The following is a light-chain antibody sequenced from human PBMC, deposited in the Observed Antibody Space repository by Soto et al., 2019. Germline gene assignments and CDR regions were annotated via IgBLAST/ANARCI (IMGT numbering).Light chain of an antibody. J-gene: IGKJ5*01. Sequence: IVMTQSPLSLPVTPGEPASISCRSSQSLLHSNGYNYLDWYLQKPGQSPQLLIYLGSNRSSGVPDRFSGSGSGTDFTLKISRVEAEDVGVYYCRQALQTRYTFGQRARLEI. CDR3: RQALQTRYT. V-gene: IGKV2-28*01. CDR2: LGS. CDR1: QSLLHSNGYNY.